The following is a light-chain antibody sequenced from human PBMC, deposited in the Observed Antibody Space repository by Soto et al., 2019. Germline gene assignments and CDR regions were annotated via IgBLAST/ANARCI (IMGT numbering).Light chain of an antibody. Sequence: EIVLTQSPGTLSLSPGERATLSCRASQSVSSSYLAWYQQKPGQAPRHLIYGASSGATGIPDRFSGSGSGTDFTLIISRLEPEDFAVYYCQQYGSSPRTFGQGTKVEIK. CDR2: GAS. J-gene: IGKJ1*01. CDR3: QQYGSSPRT. CDR1: QSVSSSY. V-gene: IGKV3-20*01.